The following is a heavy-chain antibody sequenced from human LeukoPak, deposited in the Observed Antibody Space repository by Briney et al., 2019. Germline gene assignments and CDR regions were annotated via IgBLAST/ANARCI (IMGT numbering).Heavy chain of an antibody. D-gene: IGHD2/OR15-2a*01. CDR1: GITFSSYS. CDR2: ISSSGSTK. Sequence: PGGSLRLSCGASGITFSSYSMNWVRQAPGKGLEWVSYISSSGSTKYYADSVKGRFTISRDNARNSPYLQMNSLRAEDTAVYFCARGGLSIMGYWGQGTLVTVSS. V-gene: IGHV3-48*01. CDR3: ARGGLSIMGY. J-gene: IGHJ4*02.